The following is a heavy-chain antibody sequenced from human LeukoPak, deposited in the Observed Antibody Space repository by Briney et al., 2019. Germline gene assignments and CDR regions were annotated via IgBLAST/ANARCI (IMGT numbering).Heavy chain of an antibody. J-gene: IGHJ5*02. CDR1: GFTFDDYA. V-gene: IGHV3-9*01. CDR3: AKGPTSSAGWFDP. CDR2: ISWNSGSI. Sequence: PGGSLRLSCAASGFTFDDYAMHWVRQAPGKGLEWVSGISWNSGSIGYADSVKGRFTISRDNAKNSLYLQMNSLRAEDTALYYCAKGPTSSAGWFDPWGQGTLVTVSS. D-gene: IGHD6-6*01.